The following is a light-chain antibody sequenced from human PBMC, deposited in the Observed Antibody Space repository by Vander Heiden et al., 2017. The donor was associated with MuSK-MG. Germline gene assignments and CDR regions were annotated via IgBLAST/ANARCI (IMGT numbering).Light chain of an antibody. J-gene: IGLJ3*02. V-gene: IGLV3-21*02. CDR3: QVWDSNSDHWA. CDR1: NIGSKT. Sequence: SYLLTPPPSVSVAPGQTARITGGGKNIGSKTVHWYQQKPGQAPMLVGYDDRDRPSGIPERFSGSKSGNTATLTISRVEAGDEADYYCQVWDSNSDHWAFGGGTKLTGL. CDR2: DDR.